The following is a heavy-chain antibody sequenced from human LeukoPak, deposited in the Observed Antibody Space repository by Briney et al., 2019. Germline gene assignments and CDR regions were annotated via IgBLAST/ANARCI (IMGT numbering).Heavy chain of an antibody. V-gene: IGHV3-20*04. CDR1: GFTFDDYG. CDR2: INWNGGST. J-gene: IGHJ4*02. CDR3: ARDGRRGFDY. Sequence: PGGSLRLSCAASGFTFDDYGMSWVRQAPGKGLEWVSGINWNGGSTGYADSVKGLFTISRDNAKNSLYLQMNSLRAEDSALYYCARDGRRGFDYWGQGTLVTVSS. D-gene: IGHD1-14*01.